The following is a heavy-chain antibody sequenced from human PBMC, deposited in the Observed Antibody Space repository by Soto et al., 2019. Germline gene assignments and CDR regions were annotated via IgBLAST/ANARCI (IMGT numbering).Heavy chain of an antibody. CDR2: MSGSGDNA. Sequence: EVQLLESGGGLVQPGGSLRLSCAASRFIFSSYAMSWVRQAPGKGLEWVSAMSGSGDNAYYADSVKGRFTIARGNSKNLLTLQMKSLRAEDTAIYYCARFFAAGTRGYLDSWGQGTLVTVSS. D-gene: IGHD3-3*01. CDR1: RFIFSSYA. CDR3: ARFFAAGTRGYLDS. V-gene: IGHV3-23*01. J-gene: IGHJ4*02.